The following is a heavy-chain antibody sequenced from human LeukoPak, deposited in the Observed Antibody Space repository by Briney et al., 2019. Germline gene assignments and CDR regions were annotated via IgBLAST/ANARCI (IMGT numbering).Heavy chain of an antibody. CDR2: ISGYNGNT. V-gene: IGHV1-18*01. Sequence: ASVKVSCKASGYTFTSYAMNWVRQAPGQGLEWMGWISGYNGNTNYAQKLQGRVTMTTDTYTSTAYMELRSLRSDDTAVYYCARDEAWGYCSESSCHAELGNNWLDPWGQGTLVTVSS. J-gene: IGHJ5*02. CDR1: GYTFTSYA. D-gene: IGHD2-15*01. CDR3: ARDEAWGYCSESSCHAELGNNWLDP.